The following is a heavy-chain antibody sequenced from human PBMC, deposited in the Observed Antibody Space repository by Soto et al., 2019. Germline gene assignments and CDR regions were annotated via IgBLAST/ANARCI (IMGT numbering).Heavy chain of an antibody. D-gene: IGHD6-13*01. Sequence: PGGSLRLSCAASGFTLSTYWMHWVRQVPGKGLVWVSRISSGGTYTNYADSVKGRFTISRDNAKNSLYLQMNSLRAEDTAVYYCARVIAAAGPTYYYYYGMDVWGQGTTVTVSS. CDR1: GFTLSTYW. CDR2: ISSGGTYT. CDR3: ARVIAAAGPTYYYYYGMDV. V-gene: IGHV3-74*01. J-gene: IGHJ6*02.